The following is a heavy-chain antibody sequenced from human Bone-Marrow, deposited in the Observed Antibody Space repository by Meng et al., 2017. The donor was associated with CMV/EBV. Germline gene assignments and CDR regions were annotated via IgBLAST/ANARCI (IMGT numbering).Heavy chain of an antibody. CDR2: IYHSGST. CDR3: AREQQQLVRGGWFDP. Sequence: SETLSLTCAVSGGSISSSNWWSWVRQPPGKGLEWIGEIYHSGSTNYNPSLKSRVTISVDTSKNQFSLKLSSVTAADTAVYYCAREQQQLVRGGWFDPWGQGTLVTVSS. D-gene: IGHD6-13*01. V-gene: IGHV4-4*02. J-gene: IGHJ5*02. CDR1: GGSISSSNW.